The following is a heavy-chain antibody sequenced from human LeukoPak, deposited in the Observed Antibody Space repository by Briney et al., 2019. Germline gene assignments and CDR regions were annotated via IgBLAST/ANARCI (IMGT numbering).Heavy chain of an antibody. CDR1: GFTFSRYS. J-gene: IGHJ4*02. CDR2: ITSSSSYI. Sequence: GGSLRLSCAASGFTFSRYSMNWVRQAPGKGLEWVSSITSSSSYIYYADSLKGRFTISRDNAKNSLYLQMNSLRAEDTAVYYCAKRKAACYFDYWGQGTLVTVSS. V-gene: IGHV3-21*01. CDR3: AKRKAACYFDY. D-gene: IGHD6-13*01.